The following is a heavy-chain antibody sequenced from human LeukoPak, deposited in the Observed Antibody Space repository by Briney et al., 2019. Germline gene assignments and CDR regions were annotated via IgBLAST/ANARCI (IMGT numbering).Heavy chain of an antibody. CDR3: ARPTWTNYMDV. CDR2: ISRSGSTI. CDR1: GFTLSSSE. J-gene: IGHJ6*03. D-gene: IGHD3/OR15-3a*01. Sequence: GGSLRLSCAASGFTLSSSEMNWVRQAPGKGLEWVSYISRSGSTIFCADSVKGRFTISRDNAKNSVSLQMNSLRAEDTAVYFCARPTWTNYMDVWGKGTAVTISS. V-gene: IGHV3-48*03.